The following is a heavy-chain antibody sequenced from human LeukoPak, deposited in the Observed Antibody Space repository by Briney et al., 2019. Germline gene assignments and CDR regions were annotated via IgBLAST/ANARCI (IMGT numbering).Heavy chain of an antibody. CDR2: FDPEDGET. Sequence: ASVKVSCKVSGYTLTELSMHWVRQAPGKGLEWMGGFDPEDGETIYAQKFQGRVTLTTDTSTSTAYMELRSLRSDDTAVYYCARQTIWNLPYFDSWGQGTLVTVSS. D-gene: IGHD1-1*01. J-gene: IGHJ4*02. CDR3: ARQTIWNLPYFDS. CDR1: GYTLTELS. V-gene: IGHV1-24*01.